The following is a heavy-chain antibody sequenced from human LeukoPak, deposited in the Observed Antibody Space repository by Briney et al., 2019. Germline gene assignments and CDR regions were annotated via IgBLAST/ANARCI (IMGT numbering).Heavy chain of an antibody. D-gene: IGHD3-3*01. V-gene: IGHV3-49*04. J-gene: IGHJ4*02. Sequence: GGSLRLSCTASGFTLGDYAMSWVRQAPGKGVEWVGFIRSKAYGGTTEYAASVKGRFTISRDDSKSIAYLQMNSLKTEDTAVYYCTRDLYDFWSGYLLDYWGQGTLVTVSS. CDR2: IRSKAYGGTT. CDR3: TRDLYDFWSGYLLDY. CDR1: GFTLGDYA.